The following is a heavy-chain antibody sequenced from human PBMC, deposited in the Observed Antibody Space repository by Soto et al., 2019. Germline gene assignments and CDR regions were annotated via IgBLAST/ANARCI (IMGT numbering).Heavy chain of an antibody. CDR1: GFTFSGSA. J-gene: IGHJ3*02. Sequence: GGSLRLSCAASGFTFSGSAMHWVRQASGKGLEWVGRIRSKANSYATAYAASVKGRFTISRDDSKNTAYLQMNSLKTEDTAVYYCTRPNYFDCSGPGAQDVFDIWGKGTMVTVSS. D-gene: IGHD3-22*01. CDR3: TRPNYFDCSGPGAQDVFDI. CDR2: IRSKANSYAT. V-gene: IGHV3-73*01.